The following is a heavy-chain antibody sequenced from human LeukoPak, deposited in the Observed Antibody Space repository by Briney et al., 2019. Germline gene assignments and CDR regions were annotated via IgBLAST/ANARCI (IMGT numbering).Heavy chain of an antibody. D-gene: IGHD5-24*01. CDR3: ARDGESAVEMATVDYYGMDV. Sequence: ASVKVSCKASGYTFTSYGISWVRQAPGQGGEWMGWISAYNGNTNYAQKLQGRVTMTTDTSTSTAYMELRSLRSDDTAVYYCARDGESAVEMATVDYYGMDVWGQGTTVTVSS. CDR2: ISAYNGNT. CDR1: GYTFTSYG. J-gene: IGHJ6*02. V-gene: IGHV1-18*01.